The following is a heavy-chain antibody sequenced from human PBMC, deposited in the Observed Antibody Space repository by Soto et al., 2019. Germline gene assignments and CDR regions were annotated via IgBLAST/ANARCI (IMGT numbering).Heavy chain of an antibody. V-gene: IGHV4-34*01. CDR2: INHSGST. CDR3: ARVAAAGTGPHTFDY. J-gene: IGHJ4*02. D-gene: IGHD6-13*01. CDR1: GGSFSGYY. Sequence: QVQLQQWGAGLLKPSETLSLTCAVYGGSFSGYYWSWIRQPPGKGLEWIGEINHSGSTNYNPSLKSRVTISVDTSKNQFSLKLSSVTAADSAVYYCARVAAAGTGPHTFDYWGQGTLVTVSS.